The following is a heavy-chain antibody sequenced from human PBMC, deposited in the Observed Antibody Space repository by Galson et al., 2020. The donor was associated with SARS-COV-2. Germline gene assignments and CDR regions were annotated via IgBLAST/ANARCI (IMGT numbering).Heavy chain of an antibody. CDR2: IYAGGTI. CDR1: GFTVSDNY. J-gene: IGHJ2*01. V-gene: IGHV3-66*01. D-gene: IGHD6-6*01. Sequence: TGGSLRLPCAVPGFTVSDNYMSWVRQAPGKGLEWASVIYAGGTIFNVDSVKDRFIISRDDSKNMLYLQMDSLRVEDTAIYYCARGGGWHSSSSGYWYFDLWGRGTLVTVSS. CDR3: ARGGGWHSSSSGYWYFDL.